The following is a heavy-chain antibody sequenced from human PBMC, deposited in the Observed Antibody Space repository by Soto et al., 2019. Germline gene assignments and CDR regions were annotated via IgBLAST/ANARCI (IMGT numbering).Heavy chain of an antibody. CDR2: IYHSGNT. D-gene: IGHD3-3*01. Sequence: QVQLQESGSGLVKPSQTLSLTCAVSGASISSSGYSWSWIRQPPGKGLEWIGDIYHSGNTNYSPYLKSRVTMSVDRSKNQFALRLTSLTAADTAVYDCARGLYVLRFLARIPHVDTWGRGTLVTVSS. V-gene: IGHV4-30-2*01. J-gene: IGHJ5*02. CDR3: ARGLYVLRFLARIPHVDT. CDR1: GASISSSGYS.